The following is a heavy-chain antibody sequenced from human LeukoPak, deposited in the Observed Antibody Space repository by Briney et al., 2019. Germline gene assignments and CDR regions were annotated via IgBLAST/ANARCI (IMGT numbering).Heavy chain of an antibody. J-gene: IGHJ4*02. CDR1: GITFRNYG. Sequence: GGSLRLSCAASGITFRNYGMYWVRQAPGKGLGWVAVIWSDGSNTYYADSVKGRFTISRDNSKNTLCLQMNSLRAEDTAVYYCATGYDSSGYYSFDYRGQGTLVTVSS. CDR2: IWSDGSNT. D-gene: IGHD3-22*01. CDR3: ATGYDSSGYYSFDY. V-gene: IGHV3-33*01.